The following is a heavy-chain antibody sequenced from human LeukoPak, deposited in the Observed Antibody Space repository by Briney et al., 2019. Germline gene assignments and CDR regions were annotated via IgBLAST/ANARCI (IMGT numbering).Heavy chain of an antibody. CDR2: ISSSSSYI. CDR3: ARDRNSGYDFDY. V-gene: IGHV3-21*01. D-gene: IGHD5-12*01. CDR1: GFTFSNYG. Sequence: GGSLRLSCAASGFTFSNYGMNWVRQAPGKGLEWVSSISSSSSYIYYADSVKGRFTISRDNAKNSLYLQMNSLRAEDTAVYYCARDRNSGYDFDYWGQGTLVTVSS. J-gene: IGHJ4*02.